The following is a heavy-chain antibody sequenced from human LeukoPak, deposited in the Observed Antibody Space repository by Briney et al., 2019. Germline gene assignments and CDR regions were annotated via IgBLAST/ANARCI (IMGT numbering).Heavy chain of an antibody. V-gene: IGHV1-69*01. CDR2: IIPIFGTA. Sequence: GSSVKVSCKASGGTFSSYAISWVRQAPGQGLEWMGGIIPIFGTANYAQKFQGGVTITADESTSTAYMELSSLRSEDTAVYYCARLSDYYDSSGEYYYYYGMDVWGQGTTVTVSS. CDR1: GGTFSSYA. D-gene: IGHD3-22*01. J-gene: IGHJ6*02. CDR3: ARLSDYYDSSGEYYYYYGMDV.